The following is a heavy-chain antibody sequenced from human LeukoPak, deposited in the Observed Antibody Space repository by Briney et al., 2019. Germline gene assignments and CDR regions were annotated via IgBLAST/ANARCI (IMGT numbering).Heavy chain of an antibody. D-gene: IGHD3-10*01. J-gene: IGHJ4*02. CDR1: GVSISSSSDF. Sequence: PSETLSLTCIVSGVSISSSSDFWGWIRQPPGKGLDWIGSIYYGGSAYYNEPLKSRVTISLDTSKNQISLQLSSVTAADTAVYYCARLRRVRGGRMEFDSWGQGTLVTVSS. CDR3: ARLRRVRGGRMEFDS. V-gene: IGHV4-39*01. CDR2: IYYGGSA.